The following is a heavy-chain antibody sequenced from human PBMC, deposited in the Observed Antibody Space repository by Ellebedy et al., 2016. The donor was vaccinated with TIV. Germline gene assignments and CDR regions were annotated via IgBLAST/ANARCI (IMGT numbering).Heavy chain of an antibody. CDR1: GGTFSSHA. V-gene: IGHV1-69*13. Sequence: AASVKVSCKASGGTFSSHAISWVRQAPGQGLEWMGGIIPFFGTANYAQRFQGRVTITAVESTSTVYMELSSLRSEDTAVYYCARDPLVREYNWFDPWGQGTLVTVSS. CDR2: IIPFFGTA. J-gene: IGHJ5*02. D-gene: IGHD3-10*01. CDR3: ARDPLVREYNWFDP.